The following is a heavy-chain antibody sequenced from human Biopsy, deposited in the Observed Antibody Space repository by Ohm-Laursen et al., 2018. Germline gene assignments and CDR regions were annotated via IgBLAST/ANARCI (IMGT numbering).Heavy chain of an antibody. CDR1: SYTFTDYN. D-gene: IGHD2-8*01. Sequence: ASVKVSCKASSYTFTDYNIHWMRQAPGQGLEWLGYITCKTGATNYAQKFQGTVTMTRDTSISTSYLALGSVRSADTAIYYCARDPLNGHKHFDYWGQGSLVTVSS. CDR3: ARDPLNGHKHFDY. V-gene: IGHV1-2*02. CDR2: ITCKTGAT. J-gene: IGHJ4*02.